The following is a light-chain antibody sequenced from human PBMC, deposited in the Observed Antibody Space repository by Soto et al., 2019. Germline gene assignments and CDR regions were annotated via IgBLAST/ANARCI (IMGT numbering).Light chain of an antibody. CDR1: QGVSRK. J-gene: IGKJ4*01. V-gene: IGKV3-15*01. CDR3: QQYHTWPIT. CDR2: GAS. Sequence: EIVMTQSPATLSVAPGERVTLSCRASQGVSRKLAWYQHKSGQAPRLLISGASTGATGIPARFSGSGSGTEFTLTISSLQSEDCALYYCQQYHTWPITFGGGTKVEIK.